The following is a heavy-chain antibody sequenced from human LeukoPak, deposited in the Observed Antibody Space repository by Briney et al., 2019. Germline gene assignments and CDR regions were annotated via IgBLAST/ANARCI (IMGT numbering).Heavy chain of an antibody. J-gene: IGHJ6*03. Sequence: GGSLRPSCAASGFTFSSYGMHWVRQAPGKGLEWVAFIRYDGSNKYYADSVKGRFTISRDNSKNTLYLQMNSLRAEDTAVYYCAKDRRRIVGVGPITRHGNYMDVWGKGTTVTISS. V-gene: IGHV3-30*02. CDR2: IRYDGSNK. CDR1: GFTFSSYG. D-gene: IGHD2-15*01. CDR3: AKDRRRIVGVGPITRHGNYMDV.